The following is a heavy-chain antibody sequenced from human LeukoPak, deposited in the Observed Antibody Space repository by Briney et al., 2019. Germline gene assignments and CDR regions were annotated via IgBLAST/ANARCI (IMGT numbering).Heavy chain of an antibody. CDR1: GFTFTSSA. CDR3: AAGPREYCGGDCYYSADYYYGMDV. V-gene: IGHV1-58*02. CDR2: IVVGSGNT. J-gene: IGHJ6*02. D-gene: IGHD2-21*02. Sequence: SVKVSCKASGFTFTSSAMQWVRQARGQRLEWIGWIVVGSGNTNYAQKFQERVTITRDMSTSTAYMELSSLRSEDTAVYYCAAGPREYCGGDCYYSADYYYGMDVWGQGTTVTVSS.